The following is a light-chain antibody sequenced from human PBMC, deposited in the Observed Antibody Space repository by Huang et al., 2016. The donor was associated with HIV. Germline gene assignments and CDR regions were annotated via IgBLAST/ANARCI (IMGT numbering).Light chain of an antibody. CDR3: QQSYSTPPWT. CDR1: QSISSY. Sequence: DIQMTQYPSSLSASVGDRVTINCRASQSISSYLNWYQQKQGKAPKLLIYCASSLQSGVPSRFSVSGSGTDFTLTISSLQPEDFATYYCQQSYSTPPWTFGQGTKVEIK. V-gene: IGKV1-39*01. J-gene: IGKJ1*01. CDR2: CAS.